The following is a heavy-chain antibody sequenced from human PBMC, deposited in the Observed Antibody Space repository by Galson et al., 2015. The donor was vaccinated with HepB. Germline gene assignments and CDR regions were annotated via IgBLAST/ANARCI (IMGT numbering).Heavy chain of an antibody. D-gene: IGHD2-2*01. CDR2: IYPGDSDT. CDR1: GYSFTTYW. CDR3: ARTPGTSTSVYFDY. Sequence: QSGAEVKKPGESLKISCKGTGYSFTTYWIGWVRQMPGKGLEWMGIIYPGDSDTRYSPSFQGQVTISVDKSISTTCLQWSSLKASDTAMFYCARTPGTSTSVYFDYWGQGTLVTVSS. J-gene: IGHJ4*02. V-gene: IGHV5-51*03.